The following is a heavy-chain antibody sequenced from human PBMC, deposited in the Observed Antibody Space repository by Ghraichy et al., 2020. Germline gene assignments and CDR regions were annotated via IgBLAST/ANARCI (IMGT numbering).Heavy chain of an antibody. CDR2: IDTFGRTT. D-gene: IGHD3-16*01. CDR1: GYPFNVYW. J-gene: IGHJ4*02. Sequence: LSLTCVASGYPFNVYWMHWVRQAPGKGLVWVSRIDTFGRTTNYADSVKGRFTIFRDNAKNTLYLEMNNLRDEDTAVYYCARDVAGVASYWGQGTLVTVSS. V-gene: IGHV3-74*01. CDR3: ARDVAGVASY.